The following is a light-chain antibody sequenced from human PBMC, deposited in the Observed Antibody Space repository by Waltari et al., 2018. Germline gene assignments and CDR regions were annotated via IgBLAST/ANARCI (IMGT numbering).Light chain of an antibody. J-gene: IGKJ2*01. CDR3: QLSYTTPHT. V-gene: IGKV1-39*01. Sequence: IQMTQSPSSLSTSVGDRVTISCRASQDIPSYLNWYQQKAGKAPKLLITFGSTLQSGVSSRFSGSGSGTDFTLTITNVQPEDSAYYYCQLSYTTPHTFGQGTKVEIK. CDR2: FGS. CDR1: QDIPSY.